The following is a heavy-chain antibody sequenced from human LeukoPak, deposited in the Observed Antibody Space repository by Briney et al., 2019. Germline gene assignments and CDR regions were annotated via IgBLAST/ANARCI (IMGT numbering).Heavy chain of an antibody. Sequence: ASVKVSCKASGGTFSSYPFTWVRQAPGQGLEWMGEITPIFGAANYAQTFQGRVTITADESTSTVFMELSSLRSDDTAFYYCARDVRGAGLELRKYDYWGQGTLVSVSS. CDR1: GGTFSSYP. CDR2: ITPIFGAA. CDR3: ARDVRGAGLELRKYDY. D-gene: IGHD1-7*01. V-gene: IGHV1-69*01. J-gene: IGHJ4*02.